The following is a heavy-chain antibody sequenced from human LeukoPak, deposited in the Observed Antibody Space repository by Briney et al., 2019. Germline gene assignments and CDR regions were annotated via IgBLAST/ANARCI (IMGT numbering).Heavy chain of an antibody. CDR1: GGSFSGYY. D-gene: IGHD6-13*01. CDR3: ARGSAAAGTRYGYYYYMDV. Sequence: PSETLSLTCAVYGGSFSGYYWGWIRQPPGKGLEWIGEINHSGSTNYNPSLKSRVTISVDTSKNQFSLKLSSVTAADTAVYYCARGSAAAGTRYGYYYYMDVWGKGTTVTVSS. J-gene: IGHJ6*03. V-gene: IGHV4-34*01. CDR2: INHSGST.